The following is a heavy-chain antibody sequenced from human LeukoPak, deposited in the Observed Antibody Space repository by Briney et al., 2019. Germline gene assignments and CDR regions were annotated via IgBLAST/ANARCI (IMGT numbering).Heavy chain of an antibody. CDR3: ARDKYDFWSGYWRGYYYSYYMDV. Sequence: ASVKVSCKASGYILTNYAMNWVRQAPEQGLEWMGWINTNAGNATYSQGFTVRLVFSLDTSISTAYLQISSLKAEDTAVYYCARDKYDFWSGYWRGYYYSYYMDVWGKGTTVTVSS. D-gene: IGHD3-3*01. V-gene: IGHV7-4-1*02. J-gene: IGHJ6*03. CDR1: GYILTNYA. CDR2: INTNAGNA.